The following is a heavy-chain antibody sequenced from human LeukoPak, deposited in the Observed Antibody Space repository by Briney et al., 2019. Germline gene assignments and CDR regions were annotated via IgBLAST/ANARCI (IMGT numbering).Heavy chain of an antibody. CDR2: IYHTGET. D-gene: IGHD6-13*01. CDR1: GFSITTGYF. V-gene: IGHV4-38-2*01. CDR3: ARGGGSSSWSPSDY. Sequence: SETLSLTCAVSGFSITTGYFWGWIRQPPGKGLDWIGGIYHTGETHYNPSLKSRVTISVDTSKNEFSLKVNSVAAADTAVYYCARGGGSSSWSPSDYWGQGTLVTVSS. J-gene: IGHJ4*02.